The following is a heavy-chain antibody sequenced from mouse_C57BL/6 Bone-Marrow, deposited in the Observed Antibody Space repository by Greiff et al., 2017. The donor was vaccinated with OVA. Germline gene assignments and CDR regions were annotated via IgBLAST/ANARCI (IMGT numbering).Heavy chain of an antibody. Sequence: VQLQQSGAELARPGASVKMSCKASGYTFTSYTMHWVKQRPGQGLEWIGYINPSSGYTKYNQKFKDKATLTADKSSSTAYMQLSSLTSEDSAVYYCARWSSGFYAMDYWGQGTSVTVSS. V-gene: IGHV1-4*01. CDR1: GYTFTSYT. CDR3: ARWSSGFYAMDY. J-gene: IGHJ4*01. CDR2: INPSSGYT. D-gene: IGHD3-2*02.